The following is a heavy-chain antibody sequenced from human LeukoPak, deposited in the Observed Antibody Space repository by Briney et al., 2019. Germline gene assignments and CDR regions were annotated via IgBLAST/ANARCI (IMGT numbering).Heavy chain of an antibody. CDR2: INPTSGGT. Sequence: ASVKVSCKASGYTFTGYYMHWVRQAPGQGLEWMGWINPTSGGTKYAQKFQGRVTMTRDTSISTAYMELNTLRSDDTAMYYCARAAGDYGDYDYFYYMDVWGKGTTVTISS. J-gene: IGHJ6*03. CDR1: GYTFTGYY. D-gene: IGHD4-17*01. V-gene: IGHV1-2*02. CDR3: ARAAGDYGDYDYFYYMDV.